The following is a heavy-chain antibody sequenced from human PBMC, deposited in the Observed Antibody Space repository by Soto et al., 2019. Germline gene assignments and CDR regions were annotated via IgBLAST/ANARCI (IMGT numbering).Heavy chain of an antibody. V-gene: IGHV6-1*01. Sequence: PSQTLSLTCAISVYSVSSSSAAWNWIIQSPSRGLEWLGRTYYRSQWYSDYGPSVRGRIIINSDTPKNQFSLQLNSVTPDDTAVYYCARYTTGWYLEYWGQGTQVTVSS. J-gene: IGHJ4*02. D-gene: IGHD6-19*01. CDR2: TYYRSQWYS. CDR3: ARYTTGWYLEY. CDR1: VYSVSSSSAA.